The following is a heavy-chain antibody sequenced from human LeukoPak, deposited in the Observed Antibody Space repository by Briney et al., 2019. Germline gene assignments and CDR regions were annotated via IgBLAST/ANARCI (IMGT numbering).Heavy chain of an antibody. CDR3: AGGDSYYFDY. CDR2: ISAYNGNT. Sequence: GSLKVSCKAPGYTFTSDSISWVRQAPGQGREWMGWISAYNGNTNYAQKLQGRVTMTTDTSTSTAYMELRSLRSDDTAVYYCAGGDSYYFDYWGQGTLVTVSS. CDR1: GYTFTSDS. J-gene: IGHJ4*02. D-gene: IGHD2-21*02. V-gene: IGHV1-18*01.